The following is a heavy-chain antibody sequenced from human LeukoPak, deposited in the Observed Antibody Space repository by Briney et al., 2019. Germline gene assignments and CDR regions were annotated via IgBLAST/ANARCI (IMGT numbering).Heavy chain of an antibody. D-gene: IGHD6-6*01. CDR2: INPSGGST. V-gene: IGHV1-46*03. J-gene: IGHJ4*02. Sequence: ASVKVSCKASGYTFTSYYMHWVRQAPGQGLEWMGIINPSGGSTSYAQKFQGRVTMTRDTSTSTVYMELSSLRSEDTAVYYCARGGGEYGSSPDLYPWGQGTLVTVSS. CDR1: GYTFTSYY. CDR3: ARGGGEYGSSPDLYP.